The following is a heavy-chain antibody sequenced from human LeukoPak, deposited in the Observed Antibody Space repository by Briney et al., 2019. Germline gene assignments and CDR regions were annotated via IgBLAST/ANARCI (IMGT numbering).Heavy chain of an antibody. D-gene: IGHD3-10*01. Sequence: GGSLRLSCAASGFTVSSNYMSWVRQAPGKGLEWVSVIYSGGSTYYADSVKGRFTISRDNSKNTLYLQMNSLRAEDTAVYHCARLWFGELLSTSSLDYWGQGTLVTVSS. CDR1: GFTVSSNY. CDR2: IYSGGST. CDR3: ARLWFGELLSTSSLDY. V-gene: IGHV3-66*01. J-gene: IGHJ4*02.